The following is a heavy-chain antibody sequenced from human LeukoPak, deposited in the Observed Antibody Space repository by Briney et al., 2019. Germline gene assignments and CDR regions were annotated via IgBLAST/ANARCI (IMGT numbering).Heavy chain of an antibody. CDR2: IKEDGSRK. Sequence: GGSLRLSCVVSGFTFNNYAMSWVRQAPGKGLEWVANIKEDGSRKNYVDSVKGRFTISRDNAKNSLYLQINSLRAEDTAVYYCARDSAYNAFDIWGQGTMVTVSS. CDR3: ARDSAYNAFDI. D-gene: IGHD5-12*01. J-gene: IGHJ3*02. CDR1: GFTFNNYA. V-gene: IGHV3-7*01.